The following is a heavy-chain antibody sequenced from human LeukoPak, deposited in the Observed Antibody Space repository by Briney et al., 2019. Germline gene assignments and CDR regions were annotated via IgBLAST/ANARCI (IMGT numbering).Heavy chain of an antibody. J-gene: IGHJ4*02. D-gene: IGHD3-9*01. CDR2: ISSSSSYI. V-gene: IGHV3-21*01. CDR1: GFTFSSYS. Sequence: GASLRPSCAASGFTFSSYSMSWVRQAPGKGLEWVSSISSSSSYIYYADSVKGRFTISRDNAKNSLYLQMNSLRAEDTAVYYCARGLRYFGWLFATFDYWGQGTLVTVSS. CDR3: ARGLRYFGWLFATFDY.